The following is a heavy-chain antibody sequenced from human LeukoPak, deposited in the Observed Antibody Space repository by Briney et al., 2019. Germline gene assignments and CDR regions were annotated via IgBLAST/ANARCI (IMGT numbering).Heavy chain of an antibody. CDR2: ISPRDSNT. V-gene: IGHV5-51*01. Sequence: GESLQISCKGSGYSFTSYYIAWVRRMPGKGLEWMGLISPRDSNTRYSPSFQGQVTISADKSITTAYLQWSTLKASDTAIYYCAIGYHLPRYPRDAYDIWGQGTMVTVSS. CDR3: AIGYHLPRYPRDAYDI. CDR1: GYSFTSYY. D-gene: IGHD2-15*01. J-gene: IGHJ3*02.